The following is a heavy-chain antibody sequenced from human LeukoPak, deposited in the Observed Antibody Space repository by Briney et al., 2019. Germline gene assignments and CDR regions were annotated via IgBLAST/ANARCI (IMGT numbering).Heavy chain of an antibody. D-gene: IGHD2-21*01. Sequence: GGSLRLSCAASRFTFSSYGMHWVRQAPGKGLEWVAYIQYDGSNEQYADSVKGRFSISRDSSKNILYLQMNSLRAEDTAMYYCARSPGVRRTLWAWDQGTLVTVSS. J-gene: IGHJ5*02. CDR3: ARSPGVRRTLWA. V-gene: IGHV3-30*02. CDR1: RFTFSSYG. CDR2: IQYDGSNE.